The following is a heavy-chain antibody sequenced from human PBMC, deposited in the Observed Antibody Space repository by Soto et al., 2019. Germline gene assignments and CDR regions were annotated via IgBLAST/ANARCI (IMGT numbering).Heavy chain of an antibody. D-gene: IGHD6-13*01. V-gene: IGHV1-8*01. CDR1: GYTFTSYD. CDR3: ARGQYSSSWYNNYYYHYYMDV. CDR2: MNPNSGNT. Sequence: ASVKVSCKASGYTFTSYDINWVRQATGQGLEWMGWMNPNSGNTGYAQKFQGRVTMTRNTSISTAYMELSSLRSEDTAVYYCARGQYSSSWYNNYYYHYYMDVWGKGTTVTVSS. J-gene: IGHJ6*03.